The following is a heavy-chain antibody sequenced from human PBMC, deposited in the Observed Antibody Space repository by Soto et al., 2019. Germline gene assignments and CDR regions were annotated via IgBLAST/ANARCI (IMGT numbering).Heavy chain of an antibody. CDR3: ARASSGAGILYGMAV. D-gene: IGHD3-10*01. V-gene: IGHV3-30-3*01. Sequence: QVQLVESGGGVVQPGRSLRLSCAASGFTFSSYAMHWVRQAPGKGLEWVAVISYDGSNKYYADSVKGRFTISRDNSKNTLYMQSTGLRAGDTAVYYCARASSGAGILYGMAVWGQGTTVTVSS. J-gene: IGHJ6*02. CDR2: ISYDGSNK. CDR1: GFTFSSYA.